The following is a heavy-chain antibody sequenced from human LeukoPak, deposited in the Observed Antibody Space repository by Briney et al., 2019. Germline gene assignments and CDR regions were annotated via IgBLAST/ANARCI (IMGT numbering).Heavy chain of an antibody. CDR1: GASISSSHW. J-gene: IGHJ4*02. Sequence: SETLSLTCAVSGASISSSHWWSWVRQVPGKGLEWIGEVYHSGNTNYNPSLKSRVTISVDKFKNQFSLKLSSVTAADTAVYYCARTYDTSGYYYAFDYWGQGTLVTVSS. V-gene: IGHV4-4*02. D-gene: IGHD3-22*01. CDR2: VYHSGNT. CDR3: ARTYDTSGYYYAFDY.